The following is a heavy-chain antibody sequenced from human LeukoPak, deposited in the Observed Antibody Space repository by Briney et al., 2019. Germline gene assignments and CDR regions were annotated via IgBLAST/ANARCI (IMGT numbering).Heavy chain of an antibody. J-gene: IGHJ4*02. CDR2: IYYSGST. Sequence: PSETLSLTCTVSGGSISSYYWSWIRQPPGKGLEWIGYIYYSGSTNYNPSLKSRVTISVDTSKNQFSLKLSSVTAADTAVYYCATLDYGGNATPFDYWGRGTLVTVSS. V-gene: IGHV4-59*08. CDR3: ATLDYGGNATPFDY. CDR1: GGSISSYY. D-gene: IGHD4-23*01.